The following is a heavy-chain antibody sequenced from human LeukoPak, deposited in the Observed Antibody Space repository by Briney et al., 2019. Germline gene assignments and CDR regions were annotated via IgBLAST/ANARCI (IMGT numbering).Heavy chain of an antibody. J-gene: IGHJ6*02. CDR1: GFTFSSYG. CDR3: AREPLVAVAGPSIYGMDV. CDR2: INPSGGST. Sequence: PGGSLRLSCAASGFTFSSYGMHWVRQAPGQGLEWMGIINPSGGSTSYAQKFQGRVTMTRDTSTSTVYMELSSLRSEDTAVYYCAREPLVAVAGPSIYGMDVWGQGTTVTVSS. V-gene: IGHV1-46*01. D-gene: IGHD6-19*01.